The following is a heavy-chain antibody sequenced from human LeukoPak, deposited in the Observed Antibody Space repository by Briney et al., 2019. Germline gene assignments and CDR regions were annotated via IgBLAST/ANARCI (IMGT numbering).Heavy chain of an antibody. D-gene: IGHD1-26*01. CDR2: IYHSGST. CDR3: ARGGGSMVPYQYYTDV. J-gene: IGHJ6*03. CDR1: GYSISSGYY. V-gene: IGHV4-38-2*02. Sequence: SETLSLTCSVAGYSISSGYYWGWIRQPPGKGLEWIGKIYHSGSTYCNPSLKSRVTISVDTSRNQFSLKLNSVTAADTAVYYCARGGGSMVPYQYYTDVWGKGTTVTVSS.